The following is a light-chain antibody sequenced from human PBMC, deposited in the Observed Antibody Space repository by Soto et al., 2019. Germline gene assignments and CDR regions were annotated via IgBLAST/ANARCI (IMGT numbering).Light chain of an antibody. CDR2: AAS. V-gene: IGKV1-39*01. CDR3: QQSYHTPRT. J-gene: IGKJ1*01. CDR1: QSISNY. Sequence: DIQMTQSPSSLSASVGDRVTITCRASQSISNYLNWFQQKPGKDPKLLIYAASTLQSGVPSRFSGSGSGTDFTLTISSLQREDFATYYCQQSYHTPRTFGQGTRVEIK.